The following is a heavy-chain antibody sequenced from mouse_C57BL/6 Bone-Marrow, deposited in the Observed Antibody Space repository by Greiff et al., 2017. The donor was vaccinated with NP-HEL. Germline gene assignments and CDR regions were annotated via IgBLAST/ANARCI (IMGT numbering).Heavy chain of an antibody. CDR2: ISNGGGST. D-gene: IGHD1-3*01. V-gene: IGHV5-12*01. CDR3: ASPITGYAMDY. J-gene: IGHJ4*01. Sequence: EVQGVESGGGLVQPGGSLKLSCAASGFTFSDYYMYWVRQTPEKRLEWVAYISNGGGSTYYPDTVTGRFTLSRDNAKNTLYLQMSRLKSEDTAMYYCASPITGYAMDYWGQGTSVTVSS. CDR1: GFTFSDYY.